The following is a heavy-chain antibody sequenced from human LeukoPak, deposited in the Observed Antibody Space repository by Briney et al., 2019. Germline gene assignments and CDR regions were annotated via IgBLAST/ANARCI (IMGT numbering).Heavy chain of an antibody. V-gene: IGHV3-48*03. CDR2: ISSSGSTI. CDR1: GFTFSSYE. J-gene: IGHJ4*02. CDR3: AKGVRGYSYGLPFDY. D-gene: IGHD5-18*01. Sequence: GGSLRLSCAASGFTFSSYEMNWVRQAPGKGLEWVSYISSSGSTIYHADSVKGRFTISRDNAKNSLYLQMNSLTAEDTAVYYCAKGVRGYSYGLPFDYWGLGTLVTVSS.